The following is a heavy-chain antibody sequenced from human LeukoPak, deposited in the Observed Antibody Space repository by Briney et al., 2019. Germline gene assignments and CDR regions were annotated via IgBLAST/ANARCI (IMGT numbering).Heavy chain of an antibody. J-gene: IGHJ6*03. CDR2: VMDSGRT. D-gene: IGHD5-12*01. V-gene: IGHV4-34*12. CDR1: GGTFSDYY. Sequence: SETLSLTCAVYGGTFSDYYWSWIRQSPGKGLDWIGEVMDSGRTNYNPSLKSRVTISIDTSTKQFSLRLRSMTAADTAVYYCVREHNIVIPTARIYYYYYMDVWGKGTTVTVSS. CDR3: VREHNIVIPTARIYYYYYMDV.